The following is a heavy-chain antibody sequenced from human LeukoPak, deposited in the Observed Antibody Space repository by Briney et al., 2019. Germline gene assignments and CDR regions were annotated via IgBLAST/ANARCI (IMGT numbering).Heavy chain of an antibody. CDR2: ISSSSSII. CDR1: GFTFSSYS. J-gene: IGHJ4*02. CDR3: GGEGGGVTAINY. D-gene: IGHD2-21*02. Sequence: QPGGSLRLSCAASGFTFSSYSMNRVRQAPGKGLEWVSYISSSSSIIYYADSVKGRFTISRDNAKNSLYLQVNILRAEDTALYYSGGEGGGVTAINYWGQGTLVTVSS. V-gene: IGHV3-48*04.